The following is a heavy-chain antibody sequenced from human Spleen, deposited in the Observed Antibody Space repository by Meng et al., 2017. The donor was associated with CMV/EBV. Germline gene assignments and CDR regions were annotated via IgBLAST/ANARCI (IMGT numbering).Heavy chain of an antibody. D-gene: IGHD3-10*01. CDR1: GGSISSYY. CDR3: ARWGSNYFAFDY. J-gene: IGHJ4*02. CDR2: IYYSGSS. V-gene: IGHV4-59*01. Sequence: SETLSLTCTVSGGSISSYYWNWIRQPPGKGLEWIGYIYYSGSSNYNPSLKSRVTISVGTSKTHFSLTLKSVTAADTAVYFCARWGSNYFAFDYWGPGMLVTVSS.